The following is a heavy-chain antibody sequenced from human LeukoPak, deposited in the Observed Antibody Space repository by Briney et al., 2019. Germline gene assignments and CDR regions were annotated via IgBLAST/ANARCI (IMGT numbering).Heavy chain of an antibody. Sequence: GASVNVSCKASVYIFSDFDINWVRPASGQGLEWVAWMNPNSGNPAYAQEFQGRATVSGNISTSTAYLELRSLKSEDTAVYYCAKGPASGDSWGQGTLVTVSS. CDR3: AKGPASGDS. V-gene: IGHV1-8*03. CDR1: VYIFSDFD. J-gene: IGHJ5*01. CDR2: MNPNSGNP. D-gene: IGHD3-10*01.